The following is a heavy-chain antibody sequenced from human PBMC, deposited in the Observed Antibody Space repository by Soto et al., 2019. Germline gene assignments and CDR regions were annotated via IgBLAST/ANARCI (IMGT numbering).Heavy chain of an antibody. D-gene: IGHD3-10*01. Sequence: ASVKVSCKASGGTFRSYAISWVRQAPGQGLEWMGGIIPIFGTANYAQKFQGRVTITADESTSTAYMELSSLRSEDTAVYYCASTNYNPSRQRRVTISADTSKTPSSLELSTVTAEDTAVYYCARHAHYDFWSGYQPGEGYYYYYMDVWGKGTTVTVSS. CDR1: GGTFRSYA. V-gene: IGHV1-69*13. CDR2: IIPIFGTA. CDR3: ASTNYNPSRQRRVTISADTSKTPSSLELSTVTAEDTAVYYCARHAHYDFWSGYQPGEGYYYYYMDV. J-gene: IGHJ6*03.